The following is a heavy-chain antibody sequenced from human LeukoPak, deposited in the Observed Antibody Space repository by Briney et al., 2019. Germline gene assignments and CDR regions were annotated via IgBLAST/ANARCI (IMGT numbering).Heavy chain of an antibody. CDR3: ATDRDNSDWQKRFDS. D-gene: IGHD2-21*02. CDR2: INQDASEI. J-gene: IGHJ4*02. V-gene: IGHV3-7*01. Sequence: PGGSLRLSCAASGFTFSTYWMNWYRQAPGKGLEWVGNINQDASEINYVASVRGRFTISRDNAKNSLHLQMNSLRVEDTAVYYCATDRDNSDWQKRFDSWGQGTLVTVSS. CDR1: GFTFSTYW.